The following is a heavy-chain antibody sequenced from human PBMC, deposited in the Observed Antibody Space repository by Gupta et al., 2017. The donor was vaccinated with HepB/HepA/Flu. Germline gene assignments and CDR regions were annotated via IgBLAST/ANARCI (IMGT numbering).Heavy chain of an antibody. J-gene: IGHJ4*02. V-gene: IGHV3-74*01. CDR2: MNQDGSVI. D-gene: IGHD2/OR15-2a*01. CDR1: GFSVSSYW. CDR3: SRDTFGPYDY. Sequence: EVQLAESGGGLVQPGGSLRLSCAASGFSVSSYWMQWVRQAPGKGLVWVARMNQDGSVINYADSVKGRFTISKDNTKNALYLQMNSLRVEDTAIYFCSRDTFGPYDYWGQGTLVTVSS.